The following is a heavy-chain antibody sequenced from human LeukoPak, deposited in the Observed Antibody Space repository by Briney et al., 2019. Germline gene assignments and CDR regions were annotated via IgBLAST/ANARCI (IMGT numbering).Heavy chain of an antibody. CDR3: AKHSHDGSAPYYEVQLDY. D-gene: IGHD3-22*01. CDR2: ISPSGDIT. CDR1: GFTFSNHG. Sequence: PGGSLRLSCAASGFTFSNHGMNWVRQAPGKGLEWVSGISPSGDITYADSVKGRFTISRDNSKNTVYLQMSSLRAEDTAMYYCAKHSHDGSAPYYEVQLDYWGQGTLVTVSS. J-gene: IGHJ4*02. V-gene: IGHV3-23*01.